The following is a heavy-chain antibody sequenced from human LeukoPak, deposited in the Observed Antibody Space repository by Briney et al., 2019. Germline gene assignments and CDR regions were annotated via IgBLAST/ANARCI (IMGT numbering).Heavy chain of an antibody. CDR2: IYSGGST. D-gene: IGHD3-22*01. V-gene: IGHV3-53*01. CDR1: GFTVSSNY. Sequence: GGSLRLSCAASGFTVSSNYMSWVRQAPGKGLEWVSVIYSGGSTYYADSVKGRFTISRDNSKNTLYLQMNSLRAEDTAVYYCAREGYYYDSSGYYSLGYWGQGTLVTVSS. CDR3: AREGYYYDSSGYYSLGY. J-gene: IGHJ4*02.